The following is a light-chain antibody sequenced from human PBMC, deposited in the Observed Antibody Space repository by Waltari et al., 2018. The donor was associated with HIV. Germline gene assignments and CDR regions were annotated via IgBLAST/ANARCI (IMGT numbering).Light chain of an antibody. J-gene: IGLJ3*02. CDR2: DDS. Sequence: SYVLTQPPSVPVAPGQTARIPCVGDTNLNKGVPWYQHKPGQAPVLVVYDDSDRPSGIPDRFSGFNSENTATLTITRVEVGDEADYYCQVWGSDNDHPVFGGGTKVTVL. CDR3: QVWGSDNDHPV. CDR1: TNLNKG. V-gene: IGLV3-21*02.